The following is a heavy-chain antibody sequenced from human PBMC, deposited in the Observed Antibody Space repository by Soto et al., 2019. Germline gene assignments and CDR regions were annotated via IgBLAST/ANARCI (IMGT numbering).Heavy chain of an antibody. J-gene: IGHJ4*02. Sequence: PSETLSLTCTVSGGSISSGCYYWSWIRQHPGTGLEWIGYIYYSGSTYYTPSLKSRVPISVDSSKNQFSLTLCSVTAADTAVYDCARDLISGYNAESWGQGTVVTVSS. D-gene: IGHD5-12*01. CDR1: GGSISSGCYY. CDR2: IYYSGST. V-gene: IGHV4-31*03. CDR3: ARDLISGYNAES.